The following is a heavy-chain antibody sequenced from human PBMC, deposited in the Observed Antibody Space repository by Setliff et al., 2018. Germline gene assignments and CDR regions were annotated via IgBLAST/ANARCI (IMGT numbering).Heavy chain of an antibody. D-gene: IGHD3-10*01. Sequence: TSETLSLTCIVSGDSISSNSHYWGWIRQPPGKGLEWIGTIYYSATTYRNPSLRSRVTISVDTSKNQFSLRLSAVTAADTAVYYCARERGFAGYYGSWTHQSFDHWGQGSLVTVSS. CDR3: ARERGFAGYYGSWTHQSFDH. CDR2: IYYSATT. CDR1: GDSISSNSHY. J-gene: IGHJ4*02. V-gene: IGHV4-39*02.